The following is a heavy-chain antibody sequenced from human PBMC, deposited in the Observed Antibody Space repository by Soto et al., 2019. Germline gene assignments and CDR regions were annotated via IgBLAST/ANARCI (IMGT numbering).Heavy chain of an antibody. CDR3: ARLGQFDY. CDR2: IGGSGGST. V-gene: IGHV3-23*01. J-gene: IGHJ4*02. Sequence: EVQLLESGGGLVQPGGSLRLSCAASGFTFSTYAMNWVRQAPGKGLAWVSTIGGSGGSTQYADSVKGRFTISRDNSKNTLYLQMNSLRAEDTAVYYCARLGQFDYWGQGTLVTVSS. CDR1: GFTFSTYA.